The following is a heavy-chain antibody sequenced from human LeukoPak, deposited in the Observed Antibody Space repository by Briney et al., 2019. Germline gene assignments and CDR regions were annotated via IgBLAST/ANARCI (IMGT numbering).Heavy chain of an antibody. D-gene: IGHD6-19*01. CDR1: GYTFTGYY. CDR3: ARESSGWYSR. V-gene: IGHV1-2*06. CDR2: INPNSGGT. Sequence: ASVKVSCKASGYTFTGYYMHWVRQAPGQGLEWRGRINPNSGGTNYAQKFQGRVTMTRDTSISTAYMEPSRLRSDDTAVYYCARESSGWYSRWGQGTLVTVSS. J-gene: IGHJ4*02.